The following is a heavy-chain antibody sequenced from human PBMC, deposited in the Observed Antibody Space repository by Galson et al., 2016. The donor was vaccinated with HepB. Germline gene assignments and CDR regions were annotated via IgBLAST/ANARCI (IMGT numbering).Heavy chain of an antibody. Sequence: SLRLSCAASGFTFSSHGMHWVRQAPGKGLEWVAAIWYDGSNKYYADSVKGRFTISRGNSKNTLYLQMNSLRAEDTAVYYCARDAIRQWLVREICGMDVWGQGTTVTVSS. CDR3: ARDAIRQWLVREICGMDV. D-gene: IGHD6-19*01. V-gene: IGHV3-33*01. CDR2: IWYDGSNK. CDR1: GFTFSSHG. J-gene: IGHJ6*02.